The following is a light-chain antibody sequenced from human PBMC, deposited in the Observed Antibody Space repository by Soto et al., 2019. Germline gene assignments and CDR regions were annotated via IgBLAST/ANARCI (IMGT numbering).Light chain of an antibody. V-gene: IGLV2-14*01. CDR3: NSYTSSSTYA. Sequence: QSALTQPASVSGSPGQSITISCTGTSSDVGGYNYVSWFQQHPGKAPKLMIYDVRNRPSGISNRFSGSKSGNTASLTISGLQAEDEADYYCNSYTSSSTYAFGTGTKLTVL. J-gene: IGLJ1*01. CDR2: DVR. CDR1: SSDVGGYNY.